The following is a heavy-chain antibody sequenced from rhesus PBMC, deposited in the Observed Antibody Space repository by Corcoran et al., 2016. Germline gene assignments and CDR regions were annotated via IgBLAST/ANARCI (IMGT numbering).Heavy chain of an antibody. D-gene: IGHD6-31*01. Sequence: QVQLQESGPGLVKPSETLSLTCAVSGYSISSNYWSWIRQPPGKVLEWIGYIYGSSGSTYYTPSLKSRVTIATDTSKNQFSLKLSSVTAADTAVYYCARKDSSGWYYFDYWGQGVLVTVSS. J-gene: IGHJ4*01. CDR1: GYSISSNY. CDR3: ARKDSSGWYYFDY. CDR2: IYGSSGST. V-gene: IGHV4-147*01.